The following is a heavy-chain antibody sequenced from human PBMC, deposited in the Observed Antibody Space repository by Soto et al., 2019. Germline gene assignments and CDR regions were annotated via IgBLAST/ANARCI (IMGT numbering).Heavy chain of an antibody. V-gene: IGHV4-61*01. D-gene: IGHD6-19*01. CDR1: GGSVSSGSYY. CDR2: IYYSGST. J-gene: IGHJ4*02. Sequence: QVQLQESGPGLVKPSETLSLTCTVSGGSVSSGSYYWSWIRQPPGKGLEWIGYIYYSGSTNYNPSLKSRVTISIDTSKNQFSLKLSSVTAADTAVYYCASYSSGWYAVSYWRQGTLVTVSS. CDR3: ASYSSGWYAVSY.